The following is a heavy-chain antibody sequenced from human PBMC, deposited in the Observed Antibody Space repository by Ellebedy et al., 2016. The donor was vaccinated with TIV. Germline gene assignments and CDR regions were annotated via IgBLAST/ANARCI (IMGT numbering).Heavy chain of an antibody. Sequence: MPSETLSLTCTVSGGSISSHYWNWIRQPPGKGLEWIGYVYYTGSTNYNPSLKSRITISVDTSKNHFSLKLSSVTAADTAVYYCARVVWQQPVSYAFDIWGQGTMVTVSS. D-gene: IGHD6-6*01. CDR3: ARVVWQQPVSYAFDI. CDR2: VYYTGST. V-gene: IGHV4-59*11. J-gene: IGHJ3*02. CDR1: GGSISSHY.